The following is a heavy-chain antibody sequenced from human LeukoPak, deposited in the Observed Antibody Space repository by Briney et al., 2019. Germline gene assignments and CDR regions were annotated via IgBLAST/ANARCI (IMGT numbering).Heavy chain of an antibody. Sequence: PGGSLRLSCAASGFTFSSYGMHWVRQAPGKGLEWVAVIWYDGSNKYYADSVKGRFTISRDNSKNTLYLQMNSLRAEDTAVYYCARVEVGYSYADAFDIWGQGTMVTVSS. J-gene: IGHJ3*02. V-gene: IGHV3-33*01. CDR2: IWYDGSNK. CDR1: GFTFSSYG. CDR3: ARVEVGYSYADAFDI. D-gene: IGHD5-18*01.